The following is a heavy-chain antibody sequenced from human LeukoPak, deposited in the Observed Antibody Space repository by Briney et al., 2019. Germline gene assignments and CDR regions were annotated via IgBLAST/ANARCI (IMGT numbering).Heavy chain of an antibody. V-gene: IGHV1-2*02. D-gene: IGHD6-13*01. CDR2: INPNSGGT. CDR1: GYTFTGYY. J-gene: IGHJ4*02. CDR3: ARDEGSWYEYFDY. Sequence: ASVKVSCKASGYTFTGYYMHWVRQAPGQGLEWMGWINPNSGGTNYAQKFQGRVTMTRDTSISTAYMELSRLRSDDTAVYYCARDEGSWYEYFDYWGQGTLVTVSS.